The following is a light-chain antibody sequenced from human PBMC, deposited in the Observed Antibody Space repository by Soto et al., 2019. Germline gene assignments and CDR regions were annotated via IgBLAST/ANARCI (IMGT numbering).Light chain of an antibody. V-gene: IGLV2-14*01. J-gene: IGLJ2*01. CDR1: SSDVGGYNY. CDR2: EVS. CDR3: SSYTTNKTLL. Sequence: QSALTQPASVSGSPGQSITISCTGTSSDVGGYNYVSWYQQHPGKAPKLIFYEVSNRPPGLSDRFSGSKSGTTASLTISGLQAEDEADYFCSSYTTNKTLLFGGGTKVTVL.